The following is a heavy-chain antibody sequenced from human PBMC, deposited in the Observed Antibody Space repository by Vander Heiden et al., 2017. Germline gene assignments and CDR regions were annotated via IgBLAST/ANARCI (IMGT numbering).Heavy chain of an antibody. D-gene: IGHD3-22*01. CDR1: ESPSSSYG. J-gene: IGHJ4*02. CDR2: IWYDGSNK. V-gene: IGHV3-33*08. CDR3: ARDSRGSGYYSLDY. Sequence: QLRRVEPGGGGVRLGGSWELPCQPLESPSSSYGMHWVRQAPGKGLEWVAVIWYDGSNKYYADAVKGRFTISRDNSKNTLYLQMNSLRAEDTAVYYCARDSRGSGYYSLDYWGQGTLVTVSS.